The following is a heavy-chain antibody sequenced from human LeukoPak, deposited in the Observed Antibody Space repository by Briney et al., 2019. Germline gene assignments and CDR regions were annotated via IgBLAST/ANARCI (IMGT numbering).Heavy chain of an antibody. CDR1: GGSISSGGYY. J-gene: IGHJ4*02. V-gene: IGHV4-31*03. CDR2: IYYSGST. CDR3: ARAKIFGVVPGEGLDY. Sequence: SETLSLTCTVSGGSISSGGYYWSWIRQHPGKGLEWIGYIYYSGSTYYNPSLKSRVTISVDTSKNQFSLKLSSVTAADTAVYYCARAKIFGVVPGEGLDYWGQGTLVTVSS. D-gene: IGHD3-3*01.